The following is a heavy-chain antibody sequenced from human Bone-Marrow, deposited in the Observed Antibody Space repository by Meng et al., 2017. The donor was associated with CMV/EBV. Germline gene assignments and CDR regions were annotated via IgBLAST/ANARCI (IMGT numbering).Heavy chain of an antibody. D-gene: IGHD3-22*01. CDR2: IYYSGST. Sequence: SETLSLTCTVSGGSISSSSYYWGWIRQPPGKGLEWIGSIYYSGSTYYNPSLKSRVTISVDTSKNQFSLKLSSVTAADTAVYYCAIVVVIANWFAPWGQGTLVTVSS. CDR3: AIVVVIANWFAP. V-gene: IGHV4-39*07. J-gene: IGHJ5*02. CDR1: GGSISSSSYY.